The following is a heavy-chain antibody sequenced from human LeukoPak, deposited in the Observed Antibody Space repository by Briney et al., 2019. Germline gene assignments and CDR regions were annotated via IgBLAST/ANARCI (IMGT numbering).Heavy chain of an antibody. V-gene: IGHV3-23*01. D-gene: IGHD4-23*01. CDR3: ARHQWTTVVTPEYFEY. Sequence: GGSLRLSCAASGFTFSTYAMSWVRQAPGNGLEWGSSISGSGSTHYADSVKHRFTISRHNSRNTLSLQINSLRAEDTVAYSCARHQWTTVVTPEYFEYRGQGTLVTVSS. CDR1: GFTFSTYA. CDR2: ISGSGST. J-gene: IGHJ4*02.